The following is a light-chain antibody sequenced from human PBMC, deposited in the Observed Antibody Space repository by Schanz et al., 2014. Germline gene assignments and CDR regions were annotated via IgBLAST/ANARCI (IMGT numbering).Light chain of an antibody. J-gene: IGKJ1*01. V-gene: IGKV3-15*01. CDR3: QQYNNWPGT. Sequence: EIVLTQSPGTLSLSPGERATLSCWASESVSSDYLAWYQQKPGQAPRLLIYGASTRATGIPARISGSGSGTEFTLTISSLQSEDFAVYYCQQYNNWPGTFGQGTKVEIK. CDR2: GAS. CDR1: ESVSSDY.